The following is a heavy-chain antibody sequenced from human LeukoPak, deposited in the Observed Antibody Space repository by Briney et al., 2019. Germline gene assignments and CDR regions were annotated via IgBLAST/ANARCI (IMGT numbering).Heavy chain of an antibody. Sequence: AGGSETLLCAAYGLPFGIYVMGWIRQAPGKGMEWVPFISDNIENTYYADSVKDRLPISRDNFKNTLYQQTNRLGAEDTSMYYCAALGFCTSTSCSFVNWGQGTLVTVSS. CDR2: ISDNIENT. D-gene: IGHD2-2*03. J-gene: IGHJ4*02. CDR3: AALGFCTSTSCSFVN. V-gene: IGHV3-23*01. CDR1: GLPFGIYV.